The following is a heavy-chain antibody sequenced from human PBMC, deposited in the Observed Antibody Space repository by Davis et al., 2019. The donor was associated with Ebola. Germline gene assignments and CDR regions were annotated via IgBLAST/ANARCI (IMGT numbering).Heavy chain of an antibody. J-gene: IGHJ4*02. Sequence: GESLKISCVASGFTFSRYAMRWVRQAPGKGLEWVSSISGGGGDTYYADSVKGRFTISRDNSDTTVFLQMNSLRAEDTAVYYCARVTDLGCDWGQGTLVTVSS. CDR1: GFTFSRYA. CDR3: ARVTDLGCD. V-gene: IGHV3-23*01. CDR2: ISGGGGDT. D-gene: IGHD1-14*01.